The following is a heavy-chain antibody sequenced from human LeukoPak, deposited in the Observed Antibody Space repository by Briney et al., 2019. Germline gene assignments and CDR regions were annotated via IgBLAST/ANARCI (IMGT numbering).Heavy chain of an antibody. J-gene: IGHJ6*02. Sequence: GGSLRLSCAASGFTFSDYYMSWIRQAPGKGLXXXXXXXXXGSTIYYADSVKGRFTISRDNAKNSLYLQMNSLRAEDTAVYYCARGATIPGDDYYYGMDVWGQGTTVTVSS. V-gene: IGHV3-11*01. D-gene: IGHD5-12*01. CDR3: ARGATIPGDDYYYGMDV. CDR2: XXXXGSTI. CDR1: GFTFSDYY.